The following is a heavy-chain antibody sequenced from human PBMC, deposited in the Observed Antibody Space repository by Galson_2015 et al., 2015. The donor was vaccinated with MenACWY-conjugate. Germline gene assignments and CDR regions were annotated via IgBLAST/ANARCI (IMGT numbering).Heavy chain of an antibody. J-gene: IGHJ3*02. CDR3: ARWEASLNAFDI. CDR1: GGSITSYY. CDR2: VHHTGST. V-gene: IGHV4-59*01. D-gene: IGHD1-26*01. Sequence: ETLSLTCTVSGGSITSYYWNWIRQPPGKGLEWIGYVHHTGSTCYRPSLRSRVTMSVDTSNSHFSLKLSSVTAADTAVYYCARWEASLNAFDIWGRGTMVTVSS.